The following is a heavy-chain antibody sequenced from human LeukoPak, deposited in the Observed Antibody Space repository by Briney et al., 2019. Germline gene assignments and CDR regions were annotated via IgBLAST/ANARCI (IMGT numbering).Heavy chain of an antibody. V-gene: IGHV4-39*07. Sequence: SETLSLTRTVSGGSISSNFYYWVWIRQPPGKGLEWIGSIHYGGSTFYNPSLTSRVTVSVDTSKNQFSLKLSTVTAADTAVYYCARDAMDYDILTGSKPDYWGQGTLVTVSS. CDR1: GGSISSNFYY. J-gene: IGHJ4*02. D-gene: IGHD3-9*01. CDR2: IHYGGST. CDR3: ARDAMDYDILTGSKPDY.